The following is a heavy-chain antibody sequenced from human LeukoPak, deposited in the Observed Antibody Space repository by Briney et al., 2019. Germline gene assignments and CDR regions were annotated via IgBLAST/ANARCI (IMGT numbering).Heavy chain of an antibody. Sequence: KPSETLSLTCTVSGGSISSYYWSWIRQPPGKGLEWIGYMYYTGSTNYNPSLTSRVTISVDTSKNQFSLKLTSVTAADTAVYYCARQAGSGLFILPGGQGTLVTVSS. CDR1: GGSISSYY. V-gene: IGHV4-59*08. CDR2: MYYTGST. J-gene: IGHJ4*02. D-gene: IGHD3/OR15-3a*01. CDR3: ARQAGSGLFILP.